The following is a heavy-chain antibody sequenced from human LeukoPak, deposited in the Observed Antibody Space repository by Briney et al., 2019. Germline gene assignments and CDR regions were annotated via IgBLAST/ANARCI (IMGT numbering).Heavy chain of an antibody. CDR2: ITSSSSYI. D-gene: IGHD2-2*01. Sequence: GGSLGLSCAASGFTFSSYGMNWVRQAPGKGLEWVSSITSSSSYIYYADSVKGRFTISRDNAKNSLYLQMNSLRAEDTAVYYCARGGSNSPYYFDYWGQGTLVTVSS. CDR1: GFTFSSYG. V-gene: IGHV3-21*01. J-gene: IGHJ4*02. CDR3: ARGGSNSPYYFDY.